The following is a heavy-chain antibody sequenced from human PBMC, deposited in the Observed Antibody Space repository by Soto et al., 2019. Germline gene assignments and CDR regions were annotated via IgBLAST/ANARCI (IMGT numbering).Heavy chain of an antibody. CDR3: ARAHGSLTTVTAPDY. CDR2: ITSSSTYI. V-gene: IGHV3-21*01. D-gene: IGHD4-17*01. CDR1: GFTFSTYT. Sequence: EVQLVESGGGLVKPGGSLRLSCAASGFTFSTYTMTWVRQAPGKGLEWVSSITSSSTYIYYADSVKGRFTIPRDNAKNSLYLQMNSLRAEDTAVYYCARAHGSLTTVTAPDYWGQGTLVTVSS. J-gene: IGHJ4*02.